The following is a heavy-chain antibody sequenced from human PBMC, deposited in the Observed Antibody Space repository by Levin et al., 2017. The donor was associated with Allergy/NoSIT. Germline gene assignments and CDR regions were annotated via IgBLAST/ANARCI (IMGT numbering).Heavy chain of an antibody. V-gene: IGHV4-59*01. Sequence: SQTLSLTCTVSSGSMTYYYWSWIRQPPGKGPQWIGYIYYTGSTSYNPSLRSRVTMSVDTSKNEFSLKLRSVTAADTAVYYCARNGRDAYRRYFDFWGQGTLVTVSS. J-gene: IGHJ4*02. CDR3: ARNGRDAYRRYFDF. CDR2: IYYTGST. D-gene: IGHD5-24*01. CDR1: SGSMTYYY.